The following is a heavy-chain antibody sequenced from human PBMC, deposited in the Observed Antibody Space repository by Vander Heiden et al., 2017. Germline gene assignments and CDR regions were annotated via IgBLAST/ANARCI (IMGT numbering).Heavy chain of an antibody. CDR3: ARDLGAYYDSSGYFSPGFDY. V-gene: IGHV3-48*02. CDR1: GFTFSSYS. Sequence: EVQLVESGGGLVQPGGSLRLSCAASGFTFSSYSMNGVRQAPGKGLEWVANISSSSSTIYYADSVKGRFTISRDNAKNSLYLQMNSLRDEDTAVYYCARDLGAYYDSSGYFSPGFDYWGQGTLVTVSS. CDR2: ISSSSSTI. J-gene: IGHJ4*02. D-gene: IGHD3-22*01.